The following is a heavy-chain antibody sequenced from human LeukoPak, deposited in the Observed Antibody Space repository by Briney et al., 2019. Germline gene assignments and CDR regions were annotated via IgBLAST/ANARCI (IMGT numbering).Heavy chain of an antibody. CDR1: GGSFSGYY. D-gene: IGHD3-22*01. J-gene: IGHJ4*02. V-gene: IGHV4-34*01. CDR2: INHSGST. Sequence: SETLSLTCAVYGGSFSGYYWSWIRQPPGKGLEWIGEINHSGSTNYNPSLKSRVTVSVDTSKNQFSLKLSSVTAADTAVYYCASFTRKYYYDRSGYFRDYWGQGTLVTVSS. CDR3: ASFTRKYYYDRSGYFRDY.